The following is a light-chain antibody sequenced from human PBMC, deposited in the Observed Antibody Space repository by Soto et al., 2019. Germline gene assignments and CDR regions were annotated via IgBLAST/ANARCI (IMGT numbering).Light chain of an antibody. CDR2: GAS. V-gene: IGKV3-15*01. CDR1: QTVNSN. CDR3: QQYNNWPRT. J-gene: IGKJ1*01. Sequence: EILITQSPATLSVSRGEGATLSCRASQTVNSNLAWYQQTPGQAPRLLIHGASTRDTGIPARFSGRGSGTEFTLTISRLQPEDFAVYYCQQYNNWPRTFGQGTKVDI.